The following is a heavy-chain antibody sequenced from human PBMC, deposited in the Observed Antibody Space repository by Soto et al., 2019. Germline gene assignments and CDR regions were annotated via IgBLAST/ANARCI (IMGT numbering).Heavy chain of an antibody. Sequence: GGSVSLCSAASGFTVSSNAMTWLRQAPGKGLEWVSSISGSGGTTYYADSVKGRFTVSRDNSKNTLYLQIYSLRPEDTAVYYCARDYSSGWCLDYWGQGSLVTVAS. CDR3: ARDYSSGWCLDY. CDR2: ISGSGGTT. CDR1: GFTVSSNA. D-gene: IGHD6-13*01. J-gene: IGHJ4*02. V-gene: IGHV3-23*01.